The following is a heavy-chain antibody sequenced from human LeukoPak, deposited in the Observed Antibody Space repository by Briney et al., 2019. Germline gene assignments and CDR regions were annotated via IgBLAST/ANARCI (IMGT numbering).Heavy chain of an antibody. Sequence: PGGSLRLSCAASGFTFSSYAMSWVRQAPGKGLEWVSAISGSGGSTYYADSVKGRFTISRDNSKNTLYLQMNSLRAEDTAVYNCAKVTRYCSSTSCPGDYWGQGTLVTVSS. CDR1: GFTFSSYA. D-gene: IGHD2-2*01. CDR3: AKVTRYCSSTSCPGDY. J-gene: IGHJ4*02. CDR2: ISGSGGST. V-gene: IGHV3-23*01.